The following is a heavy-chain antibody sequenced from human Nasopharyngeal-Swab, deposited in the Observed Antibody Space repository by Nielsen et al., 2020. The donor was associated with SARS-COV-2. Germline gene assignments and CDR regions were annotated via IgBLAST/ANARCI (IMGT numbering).Heavy chain of an antibody. CDR1: GFTFSSYA. Sequence: GESLKISCAASGFTFSSYAMSWVRQAPGKGLEWVSVIYSGGSSTYYADSVKGRFTISRDNSKNTLYLQMNSLRAEDTAVYYCAKEGALTIFGVVPPGGYYYYSMDVWGQGTTVTVSS. V-gene: IGHV3-23*03. D-gene: IGHD3-3*01. CDR2: IYSGGSST. CDR3: AKEGALTIFGVVPPGGYYYYSMDV. J-gene: IGHJ6*02.